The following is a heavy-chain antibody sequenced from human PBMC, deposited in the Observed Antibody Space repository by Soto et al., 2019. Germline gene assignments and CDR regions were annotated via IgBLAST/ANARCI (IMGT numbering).Heavy chain of an antibody. CDR2: FGGLDDGP. D-gene: IGHD1-26*01. CDR1: GFSVTNYA. V-gene: IGHV3-23*01. Sequence: EVQVLESGGGLIQPGGSLRLSCAAAGFSVTNYAVNWVRQAPGKGLEWVSAFGGLDDGPNYADSVKGRFTIARDNSKNTVYLQMDSLRAEDTAIYYCAKAYFENRPSFDSWGPGTLVTVSS. J-gene: IGHJ4*02. CDR3: AKAYFENRPSFDS.